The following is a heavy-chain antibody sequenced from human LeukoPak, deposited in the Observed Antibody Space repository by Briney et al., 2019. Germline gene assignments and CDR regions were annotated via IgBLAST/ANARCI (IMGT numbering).Heavy chain of an antibody. CDR3: ARAITIFPYYYYMDV. J-gene: IGHJ6*03. D-gene: IGHD3-3*01. V-gene: IGHV3-21*01. CDR1: GFTFSSYS. CDR2: ISSSSSYI. Sequence: PGGSLRLSCAASGFTFSSYSMNWVRQAPGKGLEWVSSISSSSSYIYYADSVKGRFTISRDNAKNSLYLQMNSLRAEDTAVYYCARAITIFPYYYYMDVWGKGTTVTVSS.